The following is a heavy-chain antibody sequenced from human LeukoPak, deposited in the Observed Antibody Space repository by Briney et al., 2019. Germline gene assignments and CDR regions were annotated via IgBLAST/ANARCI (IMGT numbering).Heavy chain of an antibody. CDR3: ARRGIAAPYGMDV. V-gene: IGHV4-59*08. Sequence: SETLSLTCTVSGGSISSYYWSWIRQPPGKGLEWIGYIYYSGSTNYNPSLKSRVTMSVDTSKNQFSLKLSSVTAADTAVYYCARRGIAAPYGMDVWGQGTTVTVSS. D-gene: IGHD6-6*01. CDR1: GGSISSYY. CDR2: IYYSGST. J-gene: IGHJ6*02.